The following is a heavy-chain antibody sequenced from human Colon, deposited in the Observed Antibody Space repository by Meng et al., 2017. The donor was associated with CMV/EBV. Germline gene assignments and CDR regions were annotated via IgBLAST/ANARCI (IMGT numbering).Heavy chain of an antibody. V-gene: IGHV4-4*02. Sequence: GVPISSGNWWNWVRQSPGKGLEWIGEMFHSGDTNYNPSLRSRMSISLDRSKNQVSLILSSVTAADSAVYYCATARSGCSSDSCFLENWGRGTPVTVSS. J-gene: IGHJ4*02. CDR1: GVPISSGNW. CDR2: MFHSGDT. D-gene: IGHD3-3*01. CDR3: ATARSGCSSDSCFLEN.